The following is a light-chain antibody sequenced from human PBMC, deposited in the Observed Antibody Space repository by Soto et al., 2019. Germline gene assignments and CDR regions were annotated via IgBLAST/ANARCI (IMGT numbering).Light chain of an antibody. CDR3: CSYGGRTTYV. CDR2: EDN. CDR1: TSDVGSYKL. V-gene: IGLV2-23*01. Sequence: QSALTQPASVSGSPGQSITISCTGSTSDVGSYKLVSWYQHHPGKAPKLLINEDNKRPPGVSTRFSGSKSANTASLTISGLQAEDEADYYCCSYGGRTTYVFGPGTKVTVL. J-gene: IGLJ1*01.